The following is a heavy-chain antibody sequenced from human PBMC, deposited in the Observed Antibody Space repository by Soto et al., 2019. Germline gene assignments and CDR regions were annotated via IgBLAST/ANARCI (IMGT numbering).Heavy chain of an antibody. D-gene: IGHD3-10*01. J-gene: IGHJ6*02. CDR1: GFTFSSYG. Sequence: GGSLRLSCAASGFTFSSYGMHWVRQAPGKGLEWVAVIWYDGSNKYYADSVKGRFTISRDNSKNTLYLQMNSLRAEDTAVYYCARVSWFGESSYYYYYGMDVWGQGTTVTVSS. V-gene: IGHV3-33*01. CDR2: IWYDGSNK. CDR3: ARVSWFGESSYYYYYGMDV.